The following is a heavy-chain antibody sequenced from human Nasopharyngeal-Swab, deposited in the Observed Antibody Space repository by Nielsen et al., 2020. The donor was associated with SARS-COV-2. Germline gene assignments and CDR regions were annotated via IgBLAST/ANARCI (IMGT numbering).Heavy chain of an antibody. D-gene: IGHD6-6*01. V-gene: IGHV3-9*01. J-gene: IGHJ4*02. CDR2: ISWNSGSI. Sequence: SLKIPCAASGFTFDDYAMHWVRQAPGRGLEWVSGISWNSGSIGYADSVKGRFTISRDNAKNSLYLQMNSLRAEDTALYYCAKDIRPSIAATDYWGQGTLVTVSS. CDR1: GFTFDDYA. CDR3: AKDIRPSIAATDY.